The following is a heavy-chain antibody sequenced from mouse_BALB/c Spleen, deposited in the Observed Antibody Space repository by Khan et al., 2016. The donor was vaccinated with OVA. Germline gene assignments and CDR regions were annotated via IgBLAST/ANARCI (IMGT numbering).Heavy chain of an antibody. CDR2: INPSTDYA. V-gene: IGHV1-4*01. CDR1: GYTFTSYS. D-gene: IGHD2-14*01. Sequence: QVQLQQSGAELARPGASVKMSCKASGYTFTSYSMHWVKQRPGQGLEWIGYINPSTDYANYNQMFKDMATLTAENYSNTDYMQLSSLTSEDSAVYYCAAYYRYPAVFAYWGQGTLVTVSA. J-gene: IGHJ3*01. CDR3: AAYYRYPAVFAY.